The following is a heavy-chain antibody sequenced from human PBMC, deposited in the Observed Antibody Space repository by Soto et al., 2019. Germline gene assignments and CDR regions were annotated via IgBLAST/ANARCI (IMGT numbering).Heavy chain of an antibody. Sequence: GGSLRLSCAASGFTFSSYAMHWVRQAPGKGLEYVSAISSNGGSTYYADSVKGRFTISRDNSKNTLYLQMGSLRGEDMAVYYCARTEYDFWSGYPQGYFDYWGQGTLVTVSS. CDR1: GFTFSSYA. V-gene: IGHV3-64*02. D-gene: IGHD3-3*01. CDR3: ARTEYDFWSGYPQGYFDY. CDR2: ISSNGGST. J-gene: IGHJ4*02.